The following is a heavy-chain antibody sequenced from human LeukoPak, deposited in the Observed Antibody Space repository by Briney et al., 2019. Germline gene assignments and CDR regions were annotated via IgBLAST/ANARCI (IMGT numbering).Heavy chain of an antibody. Sequence: ASVKVSCKASGYTLTSYGISWVRQAPGQGLEWVGWISVYNGNTNYAQKLQGRVTMTTDTSTSTAYMELRSLRSDDTAVYYCARGDIVVETPPTNWGQGTLVTVSS. CDR3: ARGDIVVETPPTN. CDR1: GYTLTSYG. D-gene: IGHD2-2*01. J-gene: IGHJ4*02. V-gene: IGHV1-18*04. CDR2: ISVYNGNT.